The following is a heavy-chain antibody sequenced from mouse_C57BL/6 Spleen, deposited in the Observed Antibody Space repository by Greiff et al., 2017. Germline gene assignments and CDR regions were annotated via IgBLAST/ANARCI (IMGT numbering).Heavy chain of an antibody. Sequence: EVKLVESGGGLVKPGGSLKLSCAASGFTFSSYAMSWVHQTPEKRLEWVATISDGGSYTYYPDNVKGRFTISRDNAKNNLYLQMSHLKSEDTAMYYCARDHYWGQGTTLTVSS. CDR2: ISDGGSYT. CDR3: ARDHY. V-gene: IGHV5-4*01. J-gene: IGHJ2*01. CDR1: GFTFSSYA.